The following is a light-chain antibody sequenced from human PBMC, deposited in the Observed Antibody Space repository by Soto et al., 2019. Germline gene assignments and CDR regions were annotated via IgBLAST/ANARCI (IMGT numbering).Light chain of an antibody. CDR1: SSDVGSHNL. CDR3: CSYAGSSTFVV. V-gene: IGLV2-23*01. CDR2: EGT. Sequence: QSALTQPASVSGSPGQSITISCTGSSSDVGSHNLVSWYQQHPGKAPKLMIHEGTKRPSGVSNRFSGSKSGDTASLTISGLQAEDEDDYYCCSYAGSSTFVVFGGGTKLTVL. J-gene: IGLJ2*01.